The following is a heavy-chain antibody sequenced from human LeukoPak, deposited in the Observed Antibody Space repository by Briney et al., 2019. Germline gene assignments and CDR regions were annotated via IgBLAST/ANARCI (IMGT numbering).Heavy chain of an antibody. CDR3: ARDKSTKLLWFGAPPYYFDY. CDR1: GYTFTSYG. V-gene: IGHV1-18*01. D-gene: IGHD3-10*01. J-gene: IGHJ4*02. Sequence: GASVKVSCKASGYTFTSYGISWVRQAPGQGLEWMGWISAYNGNTNYAQKLQGRVTMTTDTSTSTAYMELRSLRSDDTAVYYCARDKSTKLLWFGAPPYYFDYWGQGTLVTVSS. CDR2: ISAYNGNT.